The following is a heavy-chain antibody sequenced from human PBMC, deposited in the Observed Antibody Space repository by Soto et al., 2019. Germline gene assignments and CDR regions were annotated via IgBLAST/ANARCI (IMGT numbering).Heavy chain of an antibody. V-gene: IGHV1-3*01. J-gene: IGHJ4*02. CDR1: GYVFTAYA. CDR2: INVGNGDT. CDR3: ARDHHSSRPYCLDS. Sequence: ASVKVSCKASGYVFTAYALHWVRQAAGQRLEWMGWINVGNGDTKYSQNFQGRVSITRDTSASTAYMELSSLTSEDTAVYFCARDHHSSRPYCLDSWGQGTLVTVSS. D-gene: IGHD3-22*01.